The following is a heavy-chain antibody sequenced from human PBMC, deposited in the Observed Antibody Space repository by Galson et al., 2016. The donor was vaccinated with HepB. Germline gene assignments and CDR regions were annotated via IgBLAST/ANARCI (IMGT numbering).Heavy chain of an antibody. J-gene: IGHJ4*02. CDR2: IHYSGST. D-gene: IGHD1-1*01. V-gene: IGHV4-31*03. Sequence: TLSLTCTLSDGSINSGFYYWSWIRQHPGEGLEWIGYIHYSGSTYYIPSLKRRVTISLDTSQNQFSLKLRSVTAADTAVYYCARGHEDDKPGIRFDYWGQGTLVIVSS. CDR1: DGSINSGFYY. CDR3: ARGHEDDKPGIRFDY.